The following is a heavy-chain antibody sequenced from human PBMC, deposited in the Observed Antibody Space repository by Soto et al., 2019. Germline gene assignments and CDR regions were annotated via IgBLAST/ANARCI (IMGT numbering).Heavy chain of an antibody. J-gene: IGHJ4*02. CDR1: GFTFSSYG. Sequence: QVQLVESGGGVVQPGRSLRLSCAASGFTFSSYGMHWVRQAPGKGLEWVAVIWYDGSNKYYADSVKGRFTISRDNSKNTLCLQMNSLRAEDTAVYYCAREGAAAGGFDYWGQGTLVTVSS. D-gene: IGHD6-13*01. CDR2: IWYDGSNK. CDR3: AREGAAAGGFDY. V-gene: IGHV3-33*01.